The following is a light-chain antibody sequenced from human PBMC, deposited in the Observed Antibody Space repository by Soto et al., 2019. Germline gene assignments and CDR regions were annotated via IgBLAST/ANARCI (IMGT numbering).Light chain of an antibody. V-gene: IGLV3-21*02. CDR3: QLWDSSSDHVV. J-gene: IGLJ2*01. CDR2: DDR. Sequence: SYELTQPPSVSVAPGQTARITCGGNNIGRKIVHWYQQKPGQAPVVVVYDDRDRPSGNPERFSGSNSGNTATLTISSVEAGDEADYYCQLWDSSSDHVVFGGGTKLTVL. CDR1: NIGRKI.